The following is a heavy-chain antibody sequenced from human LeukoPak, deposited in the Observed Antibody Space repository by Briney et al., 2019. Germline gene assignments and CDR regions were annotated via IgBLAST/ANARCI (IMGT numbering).Heavy chain of an antibody. Sequence: SETLSLTCTVSGVSISSYYWSWLRQPPGKGLEWIGYIYYSGSTNYNTSLKSRVTISVDTSTPQFSLRLTSVTAADTAVYYCARGGSYYDFWSGYYDYYYYMDVWGKGTTVTVSS. CDR2: IYYSGST. J-gene: IGHJ6*03. D-gene: IGHD3-3*01. CDR3: ARGGSYYDFWSGYYDYYYYMDV. V-gene: IGHV4-59*01. CDR1: GVSISSYY.